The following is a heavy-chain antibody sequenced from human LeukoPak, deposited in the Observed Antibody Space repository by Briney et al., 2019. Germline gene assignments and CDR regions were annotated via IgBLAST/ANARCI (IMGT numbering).Heavy chain of an antibody. CDR3: ARDLGYYYDSSGYYGGDNWFDP. CDR1: GGSISSYY. CDR2: IYTSGST. D-gene: IGHD3-22*01. J-gene: IGHJ5*02. V-gene: IGHV4-4*07. Sequence: SETLSLTCTVTGGSISSYYWSWIRQPAGKGLEWIGRIYTSGSTNYNPSLKSRVTMSVDTSKNQFSLKLSSVTAADTAVYYCARDLGYYYDSSGYYGGDNWFDPWGQGTLVTVSS.